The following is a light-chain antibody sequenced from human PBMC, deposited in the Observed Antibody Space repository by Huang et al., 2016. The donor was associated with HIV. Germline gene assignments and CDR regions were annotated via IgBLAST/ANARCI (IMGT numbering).Light chain of an antibody. CDR2: LGS. CDR3: MQAIQIPT. J-gene: IGKJ3*01. V-gene: IGKV2-28*01. Sequence: DIVMTQSPLSLPVTPGEPASISCRSSQSLLHRIGYNYLDWYLQKPGQSPQLLIYLGSNRASGVPDRFSGSGSGTDFTLKISRVEAEDVGIYYCMQAIQIPTFGPGTKVDIK. CDR1: QSLLHRIGYNY.